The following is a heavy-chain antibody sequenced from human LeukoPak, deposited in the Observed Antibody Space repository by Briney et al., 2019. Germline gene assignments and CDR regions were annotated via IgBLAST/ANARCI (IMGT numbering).Heavy chain of an antibody. V-gene: IGHV4-39*07. CDR1: GGSISSSSYY. Sequence: SETLSLTCTVSGGSISSSSYYWGWIRQPPGKGLEWIGSIYYSGSTYYNPSLKSRVTISVDTSKNQFSLKLSSVTAADTAVYYCAREESGSYWDYWGQGTLVTVSS. D-gene: IGHD1-26*01. J-gene: IGHJ4*02. CDR3: AREESGSYWDY. CDR2: IYYSGST.